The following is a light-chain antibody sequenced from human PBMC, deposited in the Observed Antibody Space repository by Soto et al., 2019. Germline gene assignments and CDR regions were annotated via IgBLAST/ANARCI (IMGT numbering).Light chain of an antibody. V-gene: IGKV1-9*01. J-gene: IGKJ5*01. Sequence: IQLTQSPSSLSASVGDRVTITCRASQGIGNYLAWYQQRPGKAPKLLIYGASTLQSSVPSRFSGSGSGTAFTSTLSSLQPEDCATYYCQQLNDYPLTFGQGTRLEIK. CDR2: GAS. CDR1: QGIGNY. CDR3: QQLNDYPLT.